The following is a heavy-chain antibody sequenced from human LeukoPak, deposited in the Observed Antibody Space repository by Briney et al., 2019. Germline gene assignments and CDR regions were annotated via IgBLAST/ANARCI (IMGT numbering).Heavy chain of an antibody. J-gene: IGHJ6*04. CDR3: AKDGTLWFGELLSNYYYYGMDV. D-gene: IGHD3-10*01. Sequence: PGGSLRLSCAASGFTFSSYAMSWVRQAPGKGLERVSAISGSGGSTYYADSVKGRFTISRDNSKNTLYLQMNSLRAEDTAVYYCAKDGTLWFGELLSNYYYYGMDVWGKGTTVTVSS. V-gene: IGHV3-23*01. CDR2: ISGSGGST. CDR1: GFTFSSYA.